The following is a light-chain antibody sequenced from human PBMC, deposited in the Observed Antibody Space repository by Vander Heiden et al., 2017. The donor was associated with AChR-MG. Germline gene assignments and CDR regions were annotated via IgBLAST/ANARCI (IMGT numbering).Light chain of an antibody. CDR3: QAWDVTTI. CDR1: TLVTKY. J-gene: IGLJ2*01. V-gene: IGLV3-1*01. Sequence: SYALTQPPSVSVSPGQTVNITCSGDTLVTKYVSRYQQKSGQSPVVVSFQDVKRPSEIPERFSGSNSGNTATLTVTGAQPMDEADYDCQAWDVTTIFGGGTKLNVL. CDR2: QDV.